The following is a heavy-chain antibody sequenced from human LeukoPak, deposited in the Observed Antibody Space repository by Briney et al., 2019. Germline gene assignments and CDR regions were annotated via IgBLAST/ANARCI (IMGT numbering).Heavy chain of an antibody. CDR2: INWNGGST. V-gene: IGHV3-20*04. Sequence: PGGSLRLSCAASGFTFDDYGMSWVRQAPGKGLEWVSGINWNGGSTGYADSVKGRFTISRDNAKNSLYPQMNSLRAEDTALYYCASPGGYGDYGEPEYFQHWGQGTLVTVSS. CDR3: ASPGGYGDYGEPEYFQH. D-gene: IGHD4-17*01. CDR1: GFTFDDYG. J-gene: IGHJ1*01.